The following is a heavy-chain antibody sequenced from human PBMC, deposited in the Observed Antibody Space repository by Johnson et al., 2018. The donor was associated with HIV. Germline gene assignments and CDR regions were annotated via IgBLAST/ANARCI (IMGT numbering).Heavy chain of an antibody. D-gene: IGHD3-22*01. J-gene: IGHJ3*01. V-gene: IGHV3-11*04. CDR3: AKREEGRISMILGAFDV. Sequence: QMLLVESGGGLVKPGGSLRLSCAASGFTFSDYYMSWIRQAPGKGLEWVSYISSSGSTIYYADSVKGRFTISRENSKNTLNLQMNSLRADDTAVYYCAKREEGRISMILGAFDVWGQGTLVTVSS. CDR2: ISSSGSTI. CDR1: GFTFSDYY.